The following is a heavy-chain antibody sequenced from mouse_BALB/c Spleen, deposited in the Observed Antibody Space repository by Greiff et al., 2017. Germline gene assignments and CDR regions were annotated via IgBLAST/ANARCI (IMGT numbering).Heavy chain of an antibody. CDR2: INPSTGYT. CDR3: ARGGNSLLYYYAMDY. V-gene: IGHV1-7*01. Sequence: QVQLQQSGAELAKPGASVKMSCKASGYTFTSYWMHWVKQRPGQGLEWIGYINPSTGYTEYNQKFKDKATLTADKSSSTAYMQLSSLTSEDSAVYYCARGGNSLLYYYAMDYWGQGTSVTVSS. CDR1: GYTFTSYW. D-gene: IGHD1-2*01. J-gene: IGHJ4*01.